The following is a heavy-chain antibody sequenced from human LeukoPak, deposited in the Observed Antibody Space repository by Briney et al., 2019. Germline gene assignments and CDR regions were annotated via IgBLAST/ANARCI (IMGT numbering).Heavy chain of an antibody. CDR1: GYTFTNYD. V-gene: IGHV1-8*01. Sequence: SVKASCTASGYTFTNYDINWVRQASGQGLEWMGWMNPNSGNTGYAQKFQGRVTMTRNTSISTAYMELSSLRSEDTAVYYCARGPGCSGISCPYYFDYWGQGTLVTVSS. D-gene: IGHD2-2*01. CDR2: MNPNSGNT. J-gene: IGHJ4*02. CDR3: ARGPGCSGISCPYYFDY.